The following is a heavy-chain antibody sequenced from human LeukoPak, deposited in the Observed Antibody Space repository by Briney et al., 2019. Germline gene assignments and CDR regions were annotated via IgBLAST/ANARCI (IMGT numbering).Heavy chain of an antibody. Sequence: GGSLRLSCAGSGFTFSGYSMNWLRQAPGKGLEWISCITKDSNAVRYADSVEGRFTILRDNAKESVYLQMDRLRAEDTAVYYCVPEINDFWSGYRNWLDPWGQGTLVTVSS. V-gene: IGHV3-48*01. CDR2: ITKDSNAV. CDR1: GFTFSGYS. D-gene: IGHD3-3*01. J-gene: IGHJ5*02. CDR3: VPEINDFWSGYRNWLDP.